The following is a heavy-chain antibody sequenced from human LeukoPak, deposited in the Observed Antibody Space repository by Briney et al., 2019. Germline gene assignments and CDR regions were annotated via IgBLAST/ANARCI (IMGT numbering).Heavy chain of an antibody. V-gene: IGHV3-74*01. CDR1: GFTLRSYW. CDR2: IDRDGSST. Sequence: GGSLRLSCAASGFTLRSYWMHWVRQAPGKGLVWVSRIDRDGSSTSYADSVKGRLTISRDNAKNSLYLQMNSLRAEDTAVYYCAKGSGVLPPTTYLVHWGQGTLVTVSP. D-gene: IGHD1-14*01. J-gene: IGHJ4*02. CDR3: AKGSGVLPPTTYLVH.